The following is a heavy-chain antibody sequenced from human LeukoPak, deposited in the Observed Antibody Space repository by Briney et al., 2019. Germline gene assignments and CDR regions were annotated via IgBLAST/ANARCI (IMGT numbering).Heavy chain of an antibody. CDR1: GYTFIGYY. CDR3: ARSVDGSRHGYYYYMDV. Sequence: ASVKVSCKASGYTFIGYYIHWVRQAPGQGLEWMGGIIPIFGTANYAQKFQGRVTITTDESTSTAYMELSSLRSEDTAVYYCARSVDGSRHGYYYYMDVWGKGTTVTVSS. D-gene: IGHD6-19*01. J-gene: IGHJ6*03. V-gene: IGHV1-69*05. CDR2: IIPIFGTA.